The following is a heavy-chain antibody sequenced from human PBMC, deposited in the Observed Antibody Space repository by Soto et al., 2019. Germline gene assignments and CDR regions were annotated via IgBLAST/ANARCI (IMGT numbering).Heavy chain of an antibody. V-gene: IGHV4-30-4*01. CDR3: ATTYYDFWSGYLNWFDP. CDR2: IYYSGST. J-gene: IGHJ5*02. D-gene: IGHD3-3*01. Sequence: PSETLSLTCTVSGGSISSGDYYWSWIRQPPGKGLEWIGYIYYSGSTYYNPSLKSRVTISVDTSKSQFSLKLSSVTAADTAVYYCATTYYDFWSGYLNWFDPWGQGTLVTVSS. CDR1: GGSISSGDYY.